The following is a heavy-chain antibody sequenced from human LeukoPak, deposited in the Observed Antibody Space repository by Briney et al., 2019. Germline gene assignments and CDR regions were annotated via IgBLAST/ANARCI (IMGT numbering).Heavy chain of an antibody. CDR2: ISSGGNTI. Sequence: PGGSLRLSCAASGFTFNSETMNWVRQAPGKGLEWVSYISSGGNTIYYADSVKGRFTISRDNSKNTLYLQMNSLRAEDTAVYYCAKSGDYCRSTSCYYFDYWGQGTLVTVSS. CDR1: GFTFNSET. CDR3: AKSGDYCRSTSCYYFDY. J-gene: IGHJ4*02. D-gene: IGHD2-2*01. V-gene: IGHV3-48*01.